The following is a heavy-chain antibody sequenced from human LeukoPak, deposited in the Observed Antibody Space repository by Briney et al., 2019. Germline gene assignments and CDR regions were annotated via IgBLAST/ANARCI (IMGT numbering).Heavy chain of an antibody. V-gene: IGHV4-31*03. CDR3: ARGSDSWDIVVVPAAIVRAFDI. J-gene: IGHJ3*02. CDR1: GGSISISSGGYY. CDR2: IYYSGST. Sequence: PSETLSLTCTVSGGSISISSGGYYWSWIRQHPGKGLEWIGYIYYSGSTYYNPSLESRVIISVDMSKNQFSLKLSSVTAADTAVYYCARGSDSWDIVVVPAAIVRAFDIWGQGTMVTVSS. D-gene: IGHD2-2*01.